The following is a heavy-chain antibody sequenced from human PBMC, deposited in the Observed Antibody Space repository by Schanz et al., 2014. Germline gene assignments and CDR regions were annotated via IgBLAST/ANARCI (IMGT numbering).Heavy chain of an antibody. J-gene: IGHJ4*02. V-gene: IGHV1-46*03. CDR1: GYTFSSYG. CDR2: VNPSVRGT. Sequence: QVQLVQSGAELRNSGTSVKVSCKASGYTFSSYGITWVRRAPGQGLEWMGIVNPSVRGTHFPRECQGRVTVTSDTSTSTVYMELSGLRSDDTAVYYCAGAFDSSGYYFDYWGQGTLVTVSS. CDR3: AGAFDSSGYYFDY. D-gene: IGHD3-22*01.